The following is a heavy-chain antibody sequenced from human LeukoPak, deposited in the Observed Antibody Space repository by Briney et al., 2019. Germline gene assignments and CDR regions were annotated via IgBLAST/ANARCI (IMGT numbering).Heavy chain of an antibody. CDR3: ARDLSNYYDSSDATLDY. Sequence: GGSLRLSCAASGFTFTSFWMHWVRQAPGKGLVWVSRINSDGTVTNYADSVKGRFTISRDNAKNTLYLQMNSLRAEDTAVYYCARDLSNYYDSSDATLDYWGQGTLVTVSS. V-gene: IGHV3-74*01. CDR1: GFTFTSFW. CDR2: INSDGTVT. D-gene: IGHD3-22*01. J-gene: IGHJ4*02.